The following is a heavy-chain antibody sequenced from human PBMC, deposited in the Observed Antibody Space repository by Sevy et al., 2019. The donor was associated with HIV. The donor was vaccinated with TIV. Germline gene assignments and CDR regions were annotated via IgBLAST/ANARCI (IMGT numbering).Heavy chain of an antibody. Sequence: SETLSLTCTVSGGSVISGSFYWSWIRQAPGKGLEWIGHVYKSGTTYYNTSLRSRVTISVDTSKNQFSLKVSSLTAADTAVYYCARDQEYFKYWGQGILVTVSS. CDR3: ARDQEYFKY. CDR2: VYKSGTT. J-gene: IGHJ4*02. V-gene: IGHV4-61*01. CDR1: GGSVISGSFY.